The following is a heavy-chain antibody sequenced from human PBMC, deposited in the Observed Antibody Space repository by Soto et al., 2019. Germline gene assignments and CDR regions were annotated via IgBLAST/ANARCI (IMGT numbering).Heavy chain of an antibody. Sequence: PSETLSLTCTVSGGSISSYYWSWIRQPPGKGLEWIGYIYYSGSTNYNPSLKSRVTISVDTSKNQFSLKLSSVTAADTAVYYCARANYYGSGSYYDLEYWGQGTLVTVSS. CDR3: ARANYYGSGSYYDLEY. CDR2: IYYSGST. CDR1: GGSISSYY. J-gene: IGHJ4*02. V-gene: IGHV4-59*01. D-gene: IGHD3-10*01.